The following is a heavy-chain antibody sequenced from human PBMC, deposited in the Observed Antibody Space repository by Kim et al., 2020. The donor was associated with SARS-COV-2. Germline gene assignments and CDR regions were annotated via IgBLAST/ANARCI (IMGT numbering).Heavy chain of an antibody. CDR3: AREVIAVAGTLAYQGFDP. V-gene: IGHV1-46*01. CDR1: GYTFTSYY. Sequence: ASVKVSCKASGYTFTSYYMHWVRQAPGQGLEWMGIINPSGGSTSYAQKFQGRVTMTRDTSTSTVYMELSSLRSEDTAVYYCAREVIAVAGTLAYQGFDPWGQGTLVTVSS. D-gene: IGHD6-19*01. J-gene: IGHJ5*02. CDR2: INPSGGST.